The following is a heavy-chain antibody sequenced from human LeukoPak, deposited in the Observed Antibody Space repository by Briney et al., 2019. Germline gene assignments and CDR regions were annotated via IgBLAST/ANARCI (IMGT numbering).Heavy chain of an antibody. J-gene: IGHJ4*02. CDR2: ISGSSSYI. Sequence: GGSLRLSCAASGFTFSSYSMNWVRQAPGKGLEWVSSISGSSSYIYYADSVKGRFTISRDNAKNSLYLQMNSLRAEDTAVYYCARESLLWFGESPTPFDYWGQGTLVTVSS. D-gene: IGHD3-10*01. CDR1: GFTFSSYS. CDR3: ARESLLWFGESPTPFDY. V-gene: IGHV3-21*01.